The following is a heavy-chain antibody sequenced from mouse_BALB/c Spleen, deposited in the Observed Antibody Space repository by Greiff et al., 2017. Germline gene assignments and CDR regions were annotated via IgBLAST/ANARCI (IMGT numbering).Heavy chain of an antibody. CDR1: GFTFSSYA. D-gene: IGHD1-1*01. CDR2: ISSGGSYT. CDR3: ARPLTTAPYAMDY. Sequence: EVKLMESGGGLVKPGGSLKLSCAASGFTFSSYAMSWVRQTPEKRLEWVATISSGGSYTYYPDSVKGRFTISRDNAKNTLYLQMSSLRSEDTAMYYCARPLTTAPYAMDYWGQGTSVTVSS. J-gene: IGHJ4*01. V-gene: IGHV5-9-3*01.